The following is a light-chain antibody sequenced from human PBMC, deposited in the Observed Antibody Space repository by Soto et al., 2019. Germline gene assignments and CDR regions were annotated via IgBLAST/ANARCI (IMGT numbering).Light chain of an antibody. J-gene: IGKJ2*01. CDR2: AAS. CDR1: QSIRNN. CDR3: QQYNNWPYT. Sequence: EIVMPQSPATLSVSPGERVTLSCRASQSIRNNLAWYQQKPGQAPSLLIYAASTGATGIPARFSGSGSETEFTLTISSMQSEDFAVYYCQQYNNWPYTFGQGTKVDIK. V-gene: IGKV3-15*01.